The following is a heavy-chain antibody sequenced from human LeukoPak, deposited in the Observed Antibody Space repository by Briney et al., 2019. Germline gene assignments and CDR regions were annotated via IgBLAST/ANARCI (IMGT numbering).Heavy chain of an antibody. CDR1: VYTFTGYY. CDR2: ISPNTGGT. V-gene: IGHV1-2*02. CDR3: ARDRGYSGYDV. Sequence: ASVRVSCKASVYTFTGYYMHWVRQAPGQGLEWLGWISPNTGGTHYAQNFQDRVTMTRDTSISTAYMDLSGLRSDDTPVYYCARDRGYSGYDVWGQGTLVTVSS. D-gene: IGHD5-12*01. J-gene: IGHJ4*02.